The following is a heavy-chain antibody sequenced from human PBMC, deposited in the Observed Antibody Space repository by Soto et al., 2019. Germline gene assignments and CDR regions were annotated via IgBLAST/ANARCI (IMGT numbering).Heavy chain of an antibody. D-gene: IGHD6-19*01. CDR2: INHSGST. J-gene: IGHJ4*02. Sequence: QVQLQQWGAGLLKPSETLSLTCAVYGGSFSGYYWSWIRQPPGKGLEWIGEINHSGSTNYNPSLKSRVTISVDTSKNQFSLKLSSVTAADTAVYYCARKALDSSGWYRDGGFDYWGQGTLVTVSS. V-gene: IGHV4-34*01. CDR3: ARKALDSSGWYRDGGFDY. CDR1: GGSFSGYY.